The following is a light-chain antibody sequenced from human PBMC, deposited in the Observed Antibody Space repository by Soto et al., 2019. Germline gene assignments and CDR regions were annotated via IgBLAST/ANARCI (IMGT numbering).Light chain of an antibody. J-gene: IGLJ1*01. CDR3: CSNAGSYSYV. CDR2: DVS. CDR1: SSDVGGYNF. Sequence: QSALTQPRSVSGSPGQSVTISCTGTSSDVGGYNFVSWYQQHPGKAPKLMIYDVSKRPSGVPDCFSGSKSGNTASLTISGLQAEDEADYYCCSNAGSYSYVFGTGTKLTVL. V-gene: IGLV2-11*01.